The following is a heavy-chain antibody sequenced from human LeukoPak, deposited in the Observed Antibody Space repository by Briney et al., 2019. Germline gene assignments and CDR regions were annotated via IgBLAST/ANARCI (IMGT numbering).Heavy chain of an antibody. D-gene: IGHD6-13*01. Sequence: GSLRLSCAASGFSFGSYGIHWVRQAPGKGLEWVAVISHEGSNRYHSDSVRGRFTISRDNSKNTLYLQMNSLRAEDTAVYYCANFEGSSQAFHIWGQGTLVTVSS. CDR2: ISHEGSNR. J-gene: IGHJ3*02. CDR3: ANFEGSSQAFHI. V-gene: IGHV3-30*18. CDR1: GFSFGSYG.